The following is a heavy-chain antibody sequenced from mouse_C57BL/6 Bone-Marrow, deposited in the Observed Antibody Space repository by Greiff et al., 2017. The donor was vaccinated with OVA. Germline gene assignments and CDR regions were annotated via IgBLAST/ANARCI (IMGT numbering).Heavy chain of an antibody. J-gene: IGHJ4*01. CDR3: VRIYYYGSDSFYAMDY. V-gene: IGHV1-72*01. Sequence: VQLQQSGAELVKPGASVKLSCKASGYTFTSYWMHWVKQRPGQGLEWIGRIDPSSGGTKYNEKFKSKATLTVDKPSSTAYMQLSSPTSADSAVYCSVRIYYYGSDSFYAMDYWGQGTSVTVSS. CDR1: GYTFTSYW. D-gene: IGHD1-1*01. CDR2: IDPSSGGT.